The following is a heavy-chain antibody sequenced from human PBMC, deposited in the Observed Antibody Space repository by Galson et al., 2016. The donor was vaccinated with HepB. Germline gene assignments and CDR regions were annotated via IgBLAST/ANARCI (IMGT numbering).Heavy chain of an antibody. CDR1: GFTFSSYG. J-gene: IGHJ6*02. Sequence: SLRLSCAASGFTFSSYGMHWVRQAPGKGLEWVAIIWYDGSRKEYADFVKGRFTISRDDSKNTLYLQMNSLTAEDTAVYYCARFGGSLGMDVWGQGTTVTVSS. D-gene: IGHD2-15*01. CDR2: IWYDGSRK. V-gene: IGHV3-33*08. CDR3: ARFGGSLGMDV.